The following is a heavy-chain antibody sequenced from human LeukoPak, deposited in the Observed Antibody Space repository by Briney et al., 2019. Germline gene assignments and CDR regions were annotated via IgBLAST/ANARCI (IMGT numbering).Heavy chain of an antibody. Sequence: AGGSLRLSCAASGFTFSSYAMHWVRQAPGKGLEYVLAISSNGGSTYYANSVKGRFTISRDNSKNTLYLQMGSLRAEDMAVYYCARVTLSSDYGMDVWGQGTTVTVSS. V-gene: IGHV3-64*01. CDR2: ISSNGGST. CDR3: ARVTLSSDYGMDV. J-gene: IGHJ6*02. CDR1: GFTFSSYA. D-gene: IGHD3-22*01.